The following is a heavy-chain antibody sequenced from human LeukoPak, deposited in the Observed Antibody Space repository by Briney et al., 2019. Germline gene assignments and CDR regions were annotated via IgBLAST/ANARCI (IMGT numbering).Heavy chain of an antibody. CDR2: IYYSGST. CDR1: GGSISSYH. CDR3: ARDEVRFPRVFQH. J-gene: IGHJ1*01. D-gene: IGHD3-10*01. Sequence: SETLSLTCTVSGGSISSYHWSWIRQPPGKGLEWIGNIYYSGSTNYNPSLKSRVTISLDTSKDRFSLKLSSVTAADTAVYYCARDEVRFPRVFQHWGQGTLVTVSS. V-gene: IGHV4-59*01.